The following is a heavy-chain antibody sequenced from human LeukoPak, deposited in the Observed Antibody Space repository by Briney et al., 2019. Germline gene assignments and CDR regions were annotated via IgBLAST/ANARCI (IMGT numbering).Heavy chain of an antibody. D-gene: IGHD5-12*01. CDR1: GRSISSSSYY. CDR2: IYYSGST. J-gene: IGHJ4*02. CDR3: ARGGGYEYFDY. V-gene: IGHV4-39*01. Sequence: SETRSPTSTVSGRSISSSSYYWGWIRHPPGKGLEWIGSIYYSGSTYYNPSLKSRVTISVDTSKNQFSLKLSSVTAADTAVYYCARGGGYEYFDYWGQGTLVTVSS.